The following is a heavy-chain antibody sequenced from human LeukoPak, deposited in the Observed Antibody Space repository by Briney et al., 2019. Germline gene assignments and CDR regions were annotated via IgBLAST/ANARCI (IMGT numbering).Heavy chain of an antibody. Sequence: PGGSLRLSCAASGFTFIRYWMHWVRQAPGKGLVWVSRVDNDGSSTHYADSVKGRFTISRDNAKNTVYMQMNSLRAEDTAVYYWARGGLAHAFDIWGQGTVVTVSS. D-gene: IGHD3/OR15-3a*01. J-gene: IGHJ3*02. CDR2: VDNDGSST. CDR3: ARGGLAHAFDI. CDR1: GFTFIRYW. V-gene: IGHV3-74*01.